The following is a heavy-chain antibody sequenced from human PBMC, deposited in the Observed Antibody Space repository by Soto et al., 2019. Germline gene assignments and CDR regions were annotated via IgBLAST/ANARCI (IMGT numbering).Heavy chain of an antibody. J-gene: IGHJ4*02. CDR1: GGSFGSYA. D-gene: IGHD5-12*01. Sequence: SVKVSCKASGGSFGSYAISWVRQAPGQGLEWMGGIIPIFGTASYAQKFQGRVTITADESTSTAYMELSSLRSEDTAVYYCARDSGEESGYNFAGETGPAIWGQGTLVTVSS. CDR2: IIPIFGTA. CDR3: ARDSGEESGYNFAGETGPAI. V-gene: IGHV1-69*13.